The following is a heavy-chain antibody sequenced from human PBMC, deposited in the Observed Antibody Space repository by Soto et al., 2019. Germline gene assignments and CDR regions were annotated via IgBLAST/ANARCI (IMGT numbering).Heavy chain of an antibody. V-gene: IGHV4-4*02. CDR3: ARSRYFDWLPLDS. CDR1: GGSISTSNW. CDR2: VYHSGDT. Sequence: QVQLQESGPGLVKPSGTLSLTCAVSGGSISTSNWWAWVRQSPGKGLEWLGEVYHSGDTNYNPSLKSRVTVSVDCPKNQFPLKLTSVTAADTAVYFCARSRYFDWLPLDSWGQGTLVTVSS. D-gene: IGHD3-9*01. J-gene: IGHJ4*02.